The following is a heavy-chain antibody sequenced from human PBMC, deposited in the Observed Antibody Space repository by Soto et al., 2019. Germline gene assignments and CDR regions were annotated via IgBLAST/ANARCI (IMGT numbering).Heavy chain of an antibody. Sequence: ASVKVSCKASGGTFSSYAISWVRQAPGQGLEWMGGIIPIFGTANYAQKFQGRVTITADESTSTAYMELSSLRSEDTAVYYCARALTRYCSSTSCYNWIDPWGQGTLVTVSS. J-gene: IGHJ5*02. CDR3: ARALTRYCSSTSCYNWIDP. CDR2: IIPIFGTA. CDR1: GGTFSSYA. D-gene: IGHD2-2*01. V-gene: IGHV1-69*13.